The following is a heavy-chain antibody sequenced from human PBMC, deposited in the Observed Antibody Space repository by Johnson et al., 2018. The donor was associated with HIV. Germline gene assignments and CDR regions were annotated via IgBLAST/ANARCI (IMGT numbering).Heavy chain of an antibody. CDR3: AKDRGGSYLLFGAFDI. CDR1: VFIFDDYG. D-gene: IGHD1-26*01. V-gene: IGHV3-20*04. Sequence: MLLVESGGGVVRPGGSLRVSCAASVFIFDDYGMNWVRQAPGKGLVWVSGINRYGGSTGYADSVKGRFTISSDNAKNSMYLQMNSMRAEDTALYYWAKDRGGSYLLFGAFDIWGQRPMVTFSS. CDR2: INRYGGST. J-gene: IGHJ3*02.